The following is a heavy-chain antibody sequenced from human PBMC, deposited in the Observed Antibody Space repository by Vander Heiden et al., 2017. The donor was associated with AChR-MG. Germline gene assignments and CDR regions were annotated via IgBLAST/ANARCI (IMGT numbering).Heavy chain of an antibody. J-gene: IGHJ4*02. CDR2: IDWDDDK. CDR3: ARITPRIAAAGTLFYYFDY. V-gene: IGHV2-70*04. CDR1: GFSLSTSGMR. Sequence: QVTLKESGPALVKPTQTLTLTCTFSGFSLSTSGMRVSWIRQPPGKALEWLARIDWDDDKFYSTSLKTRLTISKDTSKNQVVLTMTNMDPVDTATYYCARITPRIAAAGTLFYYFDYWGQGTLVTVSS. D-gene: IGHD6-13*01.